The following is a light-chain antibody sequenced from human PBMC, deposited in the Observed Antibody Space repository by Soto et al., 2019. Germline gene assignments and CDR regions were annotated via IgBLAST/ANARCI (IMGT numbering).Light chain of an antibody. J-gene: IGKJ1*01. CDR3: QQRSNWQT. CDR2: DAS. Sequence: EMGVAHCRRRLSLSPGERATLSCRASQRVSSYLAWDQQKPGQAPRLLIYDASNRATGIPARFSGSGSGTDFTLTISILEPEDFAVYYCQQRSNWQTFGHGTNVAIK. V-gene: IGKV3-11*01. CDR1: QRVSSY.